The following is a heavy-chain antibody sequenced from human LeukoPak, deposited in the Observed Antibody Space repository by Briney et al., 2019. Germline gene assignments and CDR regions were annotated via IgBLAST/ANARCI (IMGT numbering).Heavy chain of an antibody. V-gene: IGHV1-18*01. J-gene: IGHJ5*02. D-gene: IGHD3-22*01. CDR2: ISAYNGNT. CDR3: ARYYYDSSGVVGFDP. Sequence: ASVKVSCKASGYTFTGYGISWVRQAPGQGLEWMGWISAYNGNTNYAQKLQGRVTMTTDTSTSTAYMELRSLRSDDTAVYYCARYYYDSSGVVGFDPWGQGTLVTVSS. CDR1: GYTFTGYG.